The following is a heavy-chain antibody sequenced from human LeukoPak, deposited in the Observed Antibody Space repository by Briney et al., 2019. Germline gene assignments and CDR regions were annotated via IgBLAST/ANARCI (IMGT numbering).Heavy chain of an antibody. J-gene: IGHJ4*02. Sequence: ASVKVSCKASGDTFSSYYLHWVRQAPGQGLEWVGVINPSGGSASYAQKLQGRVSMTRDMSTTTVYMELSSLRSEDTAVYYCARSYDSSGWFVLYWGQGTLVTVSS. CDR2: INPSGGSA. D-gene: IGHD3-22*01. CDR3: ARSYDSSGWFVLY. V-gene: IGHV1-46*01. CDR1: GDTFSSYY.